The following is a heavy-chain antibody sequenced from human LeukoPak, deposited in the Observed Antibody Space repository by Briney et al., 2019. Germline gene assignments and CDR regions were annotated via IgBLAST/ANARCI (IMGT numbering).Heavy chain of an antibody. CDR1: GFTFSSYA. D-gene: IGHD3-22*01. J-gene: IGHJ4*02. CDR2: ISGSGGST. V-gene: IGHV3-23*01. Sequence: PGGSLRLSCAASGFTFSSYAMSWVRQAPGKGLEWVSAISGSGGSTYYADSVKGRFTISRDNSKNTLYLQMNSLRAEDTAVYYCASDIRATYYYDSSGYSNSRGPQDYWGQGTLVTVSS. CDR3: ASDIRATYYYDSSGYSNSRGPQDY.